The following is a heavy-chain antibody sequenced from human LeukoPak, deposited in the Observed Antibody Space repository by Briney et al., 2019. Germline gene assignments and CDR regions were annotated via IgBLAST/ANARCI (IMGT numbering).Heavy chain of an antibody. V-gene: IGHV4-34*01. Sequence: PSETLSLTCAVYGGSFSGYYWSWIRQPPGKGLDWIGEINHSGSTNYNPSLKSRVTISVDTSKNQFSLKVSSVTAADTAVYYCARGPDMTTVTPTNYYYYAMDVWGQGTTVTVSS. D-gene: IGHD4-17*01. CDR1: GGSFSGYY. J-gene: IGHJ6*02. CDR2: INHSGST. CDR3: ARGPDMTTVTPTNYYYYAMDV.